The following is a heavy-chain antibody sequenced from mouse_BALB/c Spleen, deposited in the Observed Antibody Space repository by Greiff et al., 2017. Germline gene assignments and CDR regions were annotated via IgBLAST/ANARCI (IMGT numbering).Heavy chain of an antibody. CDR1: GYTFTSYY. J-gene: IGHJ3*01. Sequence: VKLMESGAELVKPGASVKLSCKASGYTFTSYYMYWVKQRPGQGLEWIGEINPSNGGTNFNEKFKSKATLTVDKSSSTAYMQLSSLTSEDSAVYYCTRCTTASWFAYWGQGTLVTVSA. CDR3: TRCTTASWFAY. D-gene: IGHD1-2*01. V-gene: IGHV1S81*02. CDR2: INPSNGGT.